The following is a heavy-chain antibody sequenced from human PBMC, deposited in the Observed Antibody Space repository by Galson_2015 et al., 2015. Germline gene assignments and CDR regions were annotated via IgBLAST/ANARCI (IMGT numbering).Heavy chain of an antibody. V-gene: IGHV4-39*02. J-gene: IGHJ5*02. Sequence: SETLSLTCSVSGGSISSSSYYWGWIRQPPGKGLEWIGSIYYDGRTYYNPPLKSRVTIFVDTSKYHFSLKLSSVTAADTAVYYCATLGMVRGVTGWFDPWGQGTLVTVSS. CDR1: GGSISSSSYY. D-gene: IGHD3-10*01. CDR3: ATLGMVRGVTGWFDP. CDR2: IYYDGRT.